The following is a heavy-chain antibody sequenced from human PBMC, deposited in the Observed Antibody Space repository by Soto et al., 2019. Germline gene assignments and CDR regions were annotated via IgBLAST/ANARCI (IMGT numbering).Heavy chain of an antibody. CDR2: IYSGGST. CDR3: ARVDTAMVTDYYYYYMDV. CDR1: GFTVSSNY. V-gene: IGHV3-53*01. J-gene: IGHJ6*03. Sequence: GESLKISCAASGFTVSSNYMSWVRQAPGKGLEWVSVIYSGGSTYYADSVEGRFTISRDNSKNTLYLQMNSLRAEDTAVYYCARVDTAMVTDYYYYYMDVWGKGTTVTVSS. D-gene: IGHD5-18*01.